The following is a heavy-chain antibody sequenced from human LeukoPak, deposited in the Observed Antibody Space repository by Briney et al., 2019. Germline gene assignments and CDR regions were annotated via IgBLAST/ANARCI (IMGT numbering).Heavy chain of an antibody. CDR2: LRSSGNGT. CDR3: VRGREVRGRSMDV. V-gene: IGHV3-74*03. CDR1: GFNFSSHW. D-gene: IGHD3-10*01. J-gene: IGHJ6*04. Sequence: GGSLRLSCAASGFNFSSHWMHWVRQAPGKGLVWVSRLRSSGNGTTYADSVKGRFTTSRDNAKNTLFLQMNSLRIEDTAVYYCVRGREVRGRSMDVWGKGTTVIVSP.